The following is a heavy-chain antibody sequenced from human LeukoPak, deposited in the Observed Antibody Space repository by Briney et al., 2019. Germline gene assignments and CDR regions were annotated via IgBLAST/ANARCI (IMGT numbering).Heavy chain of an antibody. CDR2: ITSSSSTI. V-gene: IGHV3-48*02. CDR1: GFTFSTYT. CDR3: ARGPYGDYVDAFDI. D-gene: IGHD4-17*01. Sequence: RGSLRLSCAASGFTFSTYTMNWVRQAPGKGLEWLSYITSSSSTIYYADSVKGRFTISRDNAKNSLYLQMNSLRDEDTAVYYCARGPYGDYVDAFDIWGQGTMVTVSS. J-gene: IGHJ3*02.